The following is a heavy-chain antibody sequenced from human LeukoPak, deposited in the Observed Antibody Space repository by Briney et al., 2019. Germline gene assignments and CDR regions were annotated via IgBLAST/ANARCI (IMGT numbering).Heavy chain of an antibody. V-gene: IGHV1-18*01. J-gene: IGHJ6*02. CDR3: ASPAATHYYGMDV. CDR1: GYTFTSYG. Sequence: ASVNVSCKASGYTFTSYGISWVRQAPGQGLEWMGWISAYNGNTNYAQKLQGRVTMTTDTSTSTAYMELRSLRSDDTAVYYCASPAATHYYGMDVWGQGTTVTVSS. CDR2: ISAYNGNT. D-gene: IGHD2-15*01.